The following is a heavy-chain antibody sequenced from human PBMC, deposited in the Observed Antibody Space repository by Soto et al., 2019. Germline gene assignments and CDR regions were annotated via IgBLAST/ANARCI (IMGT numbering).Heavy chain of an antibody. D-gene: IGHD5-18*01. CDR3: ARAPGYSYGPEDY. CDR2: LFHSGST. CDR1: GYSISGGYF. V-gene: IGHV4-38-2*01. Sequence: ETLSLTCAVSGYSISGGYFWGWIRQPPGKGLEWIGSLFHSGSTFYNPSLKSRVTISLDTSKNQFFLKLTSVTAADTAIYYCARAPGYSYGPEDYWGQGTLVTVSS. J-gene: IGHJ4*02.